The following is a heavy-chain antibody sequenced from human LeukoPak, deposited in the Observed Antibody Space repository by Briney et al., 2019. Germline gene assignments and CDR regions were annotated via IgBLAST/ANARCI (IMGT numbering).Heavy chain of an antibody. CDR2: INPNNGNL. Sequence: GASVKVSCKASGYTFGSDDINWVRQATGQGLEWMGWINPNNGNLGYAQKFQGRVTITRNTPISTAYMELSSLRSEDMAVYYCARVWFGELNAFDIWGQGTMVTVSS. J-gene: IGHJ3*02. CDR3: ARVWFGELNAFDI. D-gene: IGHD3-10*01. V-gene: IGHV1-8*03. CDR1: GYTFGSDD.